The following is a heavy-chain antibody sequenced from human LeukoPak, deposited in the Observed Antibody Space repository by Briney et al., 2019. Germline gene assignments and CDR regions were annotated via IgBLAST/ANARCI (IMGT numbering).Heavy chain of an antibody. D-gene: IGHD6-6*01. CDR3: ARISSSGLPARRWYYYYMDV. V-gene: IGHV4-4*09. CDR1: GVSISSYY. CDR2: IYNSGRT. Sequence: SETLSLTCTVSGVSISSYYGRWLRQPPGKGLEWIGYIYNSGRTNYNTSLKSRVTISVDTSKNQFSLKLSSVTAADTAVYYCARISSSGLPARRWYYYYMDVWGKGTTVTVSS. J-gene: IGHJ6*03.